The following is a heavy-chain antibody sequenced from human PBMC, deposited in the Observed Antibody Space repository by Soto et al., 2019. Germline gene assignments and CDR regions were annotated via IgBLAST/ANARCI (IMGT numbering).Heavy chain of an antibody. J-gene: IGHJ5*02. CDR1: VGSISSGDYY. Sequence: PSETLSRACTVSVGSISSGDYYWSWILQPPGKGLEWIGYIYYSGSTYYNPSLKSRVTISVDTSKNQFSLKLSSVTAADTAVYYCARDPLSSTNHGLDPWGQGTLVTVSS. CDR2: IYYSGST. CDR3: ARDPLSSTNHGLDP. D-gene: IGHD2-2*01. V-gene: IGHV4-30-4*01.